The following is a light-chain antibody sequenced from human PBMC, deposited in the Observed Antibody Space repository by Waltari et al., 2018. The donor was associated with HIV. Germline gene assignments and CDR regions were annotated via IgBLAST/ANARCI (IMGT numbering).Light chain of an antibody. CDR2: WAS. CDR3: QQYFSTPIT. Sequence: IVMTQSPDSLAVSLGERATINCKSSQSVLYTSNNKNYIAWYQQKPGQPPKLLIYWASTRESGVPDRFSGSGSGTDFTLTINNLQAEDVAVYNCQQYFSTPITFGQGTRLEI. CDR1: QSVLYTSNNKNY. J-gene: IGKJ5*01. V-gene: IGKV4-1*01.